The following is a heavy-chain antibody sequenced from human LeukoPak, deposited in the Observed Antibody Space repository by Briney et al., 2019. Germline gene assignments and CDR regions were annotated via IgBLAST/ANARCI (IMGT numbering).Heavy chain of an antibody. CDR2: ISSSSSYI. J-gene: IGHJ4*02. CDR1: GFTFSSYS. Sequence: GGSLRLSCAASGFTFSSYSMNWVRQAPGKGLEWVSSISSSSSYIYYADSVKGRFTISRDNAKNSLYLQMNSLRAEDTAVYYCARDSRYYDSSGYYNYWGQGTLVTVSS. V-gene: IGHV3-21*01. D-gene: IGHD3-22*01. CDR3: ARDSRYYDSSGYYNY.